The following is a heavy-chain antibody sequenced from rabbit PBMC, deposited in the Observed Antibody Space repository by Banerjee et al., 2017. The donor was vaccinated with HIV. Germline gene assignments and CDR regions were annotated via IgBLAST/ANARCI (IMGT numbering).Heavy chain of an antibody. D-gene: IGHD1-1*01. Sequence: QEQLVESGGGLVQPEGSLTLTCTASGFSFSSGYDMCWVRQAPGKGLEWIACIYAGSSGSTYYASWAKGRFTISKTSSTTVTLQMTSLTAADTATYFCARNVGASSNGYKLWGQGTLVTVS. CDR1: GFSFSSGYD. V-gene: IGHV1S45*01. J-gene: IGHJ3*01. CDR3: ARNVGASSNGYKL. CDR2: IYAGSSGST.